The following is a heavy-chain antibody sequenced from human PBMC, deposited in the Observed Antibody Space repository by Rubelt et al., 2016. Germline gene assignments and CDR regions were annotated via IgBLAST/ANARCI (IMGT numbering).Heavy chain of an antibody. CDR1: GFTFSSYW. V-gene: IGHV3-74*01. J-gene: IGHJ5*02. CDR2: INIDGSDA. CDR3: TRDRPHSWFDP. Sequence: EVQLVDSGGAVVQPGGSLRLSCAASGFTFSSYWMHWVRQAPGMGLVWVSRINIDGSDATYADSVKGRFIVSRENAKNILYLQMNSLRAEDTAVYFCTRDRPHSWFDPWGQGTLVTVSS.